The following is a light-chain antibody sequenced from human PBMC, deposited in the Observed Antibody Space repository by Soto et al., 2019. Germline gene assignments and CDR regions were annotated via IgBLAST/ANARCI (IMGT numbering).Light chain of an antibody. CDR3: QQRSNLIT. J-gene: IGKJ5*01. Sequence: EIVLTKSPATLSLSPGERATLSCRASQSVSSYLAWYQHKPGQAPRLLIYDASNRATGIPARFSGSGSGTDFTLTISSLEPEDFAVYYCQQRSNLITFGQGTRLEIK. CDR1: QSVSSY. V-gene: IGKV3-11*01. CDR2: DAS.